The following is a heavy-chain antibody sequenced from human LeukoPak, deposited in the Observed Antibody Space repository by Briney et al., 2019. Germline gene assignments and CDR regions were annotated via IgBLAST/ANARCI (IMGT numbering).Heavy chain of an antibody. CDR1: GGSFSGYY. CDR2: INHSGST. J-gene: IGHJ5*02. CDR3: ARRRAKKNVGVDP. V-gene: IGHV4-34*01. Sequence: SSETQSLTCAVYGGSFSGYYWSWIRQPPGKGLEWIGEINHSGSTNYNPSLKSRVTISVDTSKNQFSLKLSSVTAADTAVYYCARRRAKKNVGVDPWGQGTLVTVSS. D-gene: IGHD3-16*01.